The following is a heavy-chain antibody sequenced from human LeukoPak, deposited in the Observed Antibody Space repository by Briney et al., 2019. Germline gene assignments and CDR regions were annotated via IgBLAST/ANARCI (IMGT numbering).Heavy chain of an antibody. CDR2: IIPIFGTA. CDR1: GGTFSSYA. CDR3: ARDKVTMVRGIFYYYYGMDV. D-gene: IGHD3-10*01. J-gene: IGHJ6*02. V-gene: IGHV1-69*01. Sequence: SVKVSCKASGGTFSSYAISWVRQAPGQGLEWMGGIIPIFGTANYAQKFQGRVTITADESTSTAYMELSSLRSEDTAVYYCARDKVTMVRGIFYYYYGMDVWSQGTTVTVSS.